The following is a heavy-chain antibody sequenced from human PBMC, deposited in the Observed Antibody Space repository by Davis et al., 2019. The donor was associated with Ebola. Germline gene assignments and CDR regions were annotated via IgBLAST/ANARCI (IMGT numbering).Heavy chain of an antibody. CDR3: ARNPAGDFDY. CDR1: GFTFSSYW. V-gene: IGHV3-74*01. D-gene: IGHD1-14*01. Sequence: PGGSLRLSCAASGFTFSSYWMHWVRQAPGKGLVWVSRLNSDGSTTSYADSVKGRFTMSRDNAKNMVYLQMSSLRAEDTAMYYCARNPAGDFDYWGQGTLVTVSS. CDR2: LNSDGSTT. J-gene: IGHJ4*02.